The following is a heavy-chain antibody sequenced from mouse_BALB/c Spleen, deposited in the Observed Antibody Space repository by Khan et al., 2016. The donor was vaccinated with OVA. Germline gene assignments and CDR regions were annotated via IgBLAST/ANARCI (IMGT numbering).Heavy chain of an antibody. CDR3: ARTARIKY. J-gene: IGHJ2*01. Sequence: EVQLQESGPGLVKPSQSLSLTCTVTGYSITSGYGWNWIRQFPGNKLEWMGYISYSGSPNYNPSLKSRISITGDTSKNQFFLQVNSGTTEDTATYYCARTARIKYWGQGTTLTVSS. CDR2: ISYSGSP. V-gene: IGHV3-2*02. D-gene: IGHD1-2*01. CDR1: GYSITSGYG.